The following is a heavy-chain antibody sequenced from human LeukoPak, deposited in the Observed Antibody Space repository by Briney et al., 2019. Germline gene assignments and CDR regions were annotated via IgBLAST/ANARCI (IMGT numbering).Heavy chain of an antibody. CDR2: INSSSSYI. V-gene: IGHV3-21*01. CDR1: GFTFNNHA. Sequence: GGSLRLSCAASGFTFNNHAMSWVRQPPGKGLEWVSSINSSSSYIYYADSVKGRFTISRDNAKNSLYLQMNSLRAEDTAVYYCARDRDVVPAAMPIYYYGMDVWGQGTTVTVSS. CDR3: ARDRDVVPAAMPIYYYGMDV. D-gene: IGHD2-2*01. J-gene: IGHJ6*02.